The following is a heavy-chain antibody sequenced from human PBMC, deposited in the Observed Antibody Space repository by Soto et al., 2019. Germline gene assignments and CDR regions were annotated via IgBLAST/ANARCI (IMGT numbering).Heavy chain of an antibody. D-gene: IGHD2-15*01. Sequence: GGSLRLSCAASGITFSSYGMSWVRQAPGKGLEWVSAISGSGGSTYYADSVKGRFTISRDNSKNTLYLQMNSLRAEDTAVYYCAKDPSGGSPLGAFDIWGQGTMVTVSS. J-gene: IGHJ3*02. V-gene: IGHV3-23*01. CDR3: AKDPSGGSPLGAFDI. CDR1: GITFSSYG. CDR2: ISGSGGST.